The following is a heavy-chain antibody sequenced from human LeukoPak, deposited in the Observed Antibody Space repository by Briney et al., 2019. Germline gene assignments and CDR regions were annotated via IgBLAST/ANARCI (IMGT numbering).Heavy chain of an antibody. D-gene: IGHD2-2*01. Sequence: SETLSLTCTISGGSISSYYWSWIRQPAGKGLEWIGRIYTSGSTNYNPSLQSRVTMSVDTSKNHFSLRLSSVTAADTAVYYCASQSSVPAAMGAFDIWGQGTMVTVSS. J-gene: IGHJ3*02. CDR2: IYTSGST. CDR3: ASQSSVPAAMGAFDI. CDR1: GGSISSYY. V-gene: IGHV4-4*07.